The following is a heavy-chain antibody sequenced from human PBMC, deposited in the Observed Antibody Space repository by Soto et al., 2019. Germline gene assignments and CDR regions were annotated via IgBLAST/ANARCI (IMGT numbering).Heavy chain of an antibody. CDR1: GYSFTSYW. V-gene: IGHV5-10-1*03. CDR3: ARHGDCSRTSCYLWAYYYGMDV. D-gene: IGHD2-2*01. J-gene: IGHJ6*02. Sequence: EVQLVQSGAEVKKPGESLRISCKGSGYSFTSYWISWVRQMPGKGLEWMGRIDPSDSYTNYSPSFQGHVTISADKSISTAYLQWSSLKASDTAMYYCARHGDCSRTSCYLWAYYYGMDVWGQGTTVTVSS. CDR2: IDPSDSYT.